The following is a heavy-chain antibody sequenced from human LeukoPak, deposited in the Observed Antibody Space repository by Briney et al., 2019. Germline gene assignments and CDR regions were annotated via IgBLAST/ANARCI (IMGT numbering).Heavy chain of an antibody. CDR3: VRDMDRGQWLVRPYN. V-gene: IGHV1-2*02. J-gene: IGHJ4*02. Sequence: ASVKVSCKTSGYIFIGYYVHWVRQAPGQGLEWMGWIDPKSGGTKYAQKFQGRVTMTRDMSINTAYMDLRRLKSDDTAVYYCVRDMDRGQWLVRPYNWGQGTLVTVSS. CDR2: IDPKSGGT. CDR1: GYIFIGYY. D-gene: IGHD6-19*01.